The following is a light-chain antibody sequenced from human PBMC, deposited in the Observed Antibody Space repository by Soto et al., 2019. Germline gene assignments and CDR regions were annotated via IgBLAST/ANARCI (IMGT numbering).Light chain of an antibody. V-gene: IGKV3-20*01. J-gene: IGKJ1*01. CDR1: QSVSSNH. Sequence: EIVLTQSPDTLSLSPGERATLSCRASQSVSSNHLAWYQQKPGKAPRLLIYGGSSTATGIPVRLSGSGSETDFTLTITRLEPEDFAVYYCQQYSSSRTFGQGTKVDIK. CDR3: QQYSSSRT. CDR2: GGS.